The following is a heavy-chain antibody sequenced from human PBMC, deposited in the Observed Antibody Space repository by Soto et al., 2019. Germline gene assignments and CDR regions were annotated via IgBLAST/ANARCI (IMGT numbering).Heavy chain of an antibody. CDR1: GYTFTSYY. Sequence: ASVKVSCKASGYTFTSYYMHWVRQAPGQGLEWMGIINPSGGSTSYAQKFQGRVTMTRDTSTSIVYMELSSLRSEDTAVYYCAREVVVVAATPYYYGMDVWGQGTTVTVSS. CDR2: INPSGGST. V-gene: IGHV1-46*01. J-gene: IGHJ6*02. D-gene: IGHD2-15*01. CDR3: AREVVVVAATPYYYGMDV.